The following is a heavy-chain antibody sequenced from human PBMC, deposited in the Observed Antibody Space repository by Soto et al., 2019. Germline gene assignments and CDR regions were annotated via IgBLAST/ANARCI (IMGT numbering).Heavy chain of an antibody. V-gene: IGHV3-30-3*01. J-gene: IGHJ4*02. CDR3: ARGRSYYYDSRDYDY. Sequence: QVQLVESGGGVVQPGRSLRLSCAASGFTFSSYAMHWVRQAPGKGLEWVAVISYDGSNKYYADSVKGRFTISRDNSKNTLYLQMNSLRAEDTAVYYCARGRSYYYDSRDYDYWGQGTLVTVSS. CDR1: GFTFSSYA. CDR2: ISYDGSNK. D-gene: IGHD3-22*01.